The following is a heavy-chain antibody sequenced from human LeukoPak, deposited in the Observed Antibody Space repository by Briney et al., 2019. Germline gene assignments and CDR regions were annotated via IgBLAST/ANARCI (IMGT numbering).Heavy chain of an antibody. CDR2: IYTSGST. CDR3: ARDSRGVGTSSWSSYWYFDL. CDR1: GGSISSYY. J-gene: IGHJ2*01. D-gene: IGHD6-13*01. Sequence: PSETLSLTCTVSGGSISSYYWSWIRQPAGKGLEWIGRIYTSGSTNYNPSLKSRVTMSVDPSKNQFSLKLSSATAADTAVYYCARDSRGVGTSSWSSYWYFDLWGRGTLVTVSS. V-gene: IGHV4-4*07.